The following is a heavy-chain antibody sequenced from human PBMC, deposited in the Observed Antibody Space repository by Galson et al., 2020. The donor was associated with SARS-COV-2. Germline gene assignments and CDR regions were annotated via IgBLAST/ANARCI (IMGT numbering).Heavy chain of an antibody. D-gene: IGHD3-10*01. CDR1: RFTFSVYS. V-gene: IGHV3-21*01. CDR2: ISTSGTYI. Sequence: TGGSLRLSYAASRFTFSVYSMNWVRQAPGKGLEWISSISTSGTYIYYADSVKGRFTISRDNAKNSLYLQMDSLRAEDTAVYSCARGGLGSGNFYGMDVWGQGTTVTVSS. CDR3: ARGGLGSGNFYGMDV. J-gene: IGHJ6*02.